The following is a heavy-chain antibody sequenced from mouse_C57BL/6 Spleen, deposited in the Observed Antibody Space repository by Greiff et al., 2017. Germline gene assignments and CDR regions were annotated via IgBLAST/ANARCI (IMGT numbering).Heavy chain of an antibody. D-gene: IGHD2-1*01. Sequence: EVQLQQSGPGLVKPSQSLSLTCSVTGYSITSGYYWNWIRQFPGNKLEWMGYISYDGSNNYNPSLKNRISITRDTSKNQFFLKLNSVTTEDTATYYCAREDGNYWFAYWGQGTLVTVSA. CDR1: GYSITSGYY. J-gene: IGHJ3*01. CDR2: ISYDGSN. V-gene: IGHV3-6*01. CDR3: AREDGNYWFAY.